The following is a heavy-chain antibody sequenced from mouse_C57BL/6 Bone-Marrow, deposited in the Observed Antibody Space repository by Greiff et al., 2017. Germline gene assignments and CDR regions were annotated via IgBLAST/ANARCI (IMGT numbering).Heavy chain of an antibody. CDR3: ARNYDYDVEFAY. V-gene: IGHV1-69*01. D-gene: IGHD2-4*01. Sequence: QVQLQQPGAELVMPGASVKLSCKASGYTFTSYWMHWVKQRPGQGLEWIGEIDPSDSYTNYNQKFKGKSTLTVDKSSSTAYMQLSNLTSEDSAVYYCARNYDYDVEFAYWGQGTLVTVSA. CDR2: IDPSDSYT. J-gene: IGHJ3*01. CDR1: GYTFTSYW.